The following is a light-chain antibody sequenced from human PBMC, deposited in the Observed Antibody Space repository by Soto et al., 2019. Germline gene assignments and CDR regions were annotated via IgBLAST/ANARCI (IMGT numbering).Light chain of an antibody. CDR1: NVGSKS. Sequence: SYELTQPPSVSVAPGQTATVTCGGNNVGSKSVHWYQRKPGQAPVLVVYDDSDRPSGIPERFSGSNSGNTATLTISRVEAGDEADYYCQVWDTTSDQGVFGTGTKLTVL. CDR2: DDS. J-gene: IGLJ1*01. CDR3: QVWDTTSDQGV. V-gene: IGLV3-21*02.